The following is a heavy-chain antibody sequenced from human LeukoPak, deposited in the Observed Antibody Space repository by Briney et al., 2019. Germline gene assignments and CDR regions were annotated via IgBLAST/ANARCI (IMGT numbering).Heavy chain of an antibody. CDR2: VSSSGSTI. Sequence: PGGSLRLSCAASGFTFSSYEMNWVRQAPGKGLEWVSYVSSSGSTIYYADSVKGRFTISRDNAENSLYLQMNSLRAEDTAVYYCARGSAAAFSFDYWGQGTLVTVSS. D-gene: IGHD6-13*01. CDR3: ARGSAAAFSFDY. V-gene: IGHV3-48*03. J-gene: IGHJ4*02. CDR1: GFTFSSYE.